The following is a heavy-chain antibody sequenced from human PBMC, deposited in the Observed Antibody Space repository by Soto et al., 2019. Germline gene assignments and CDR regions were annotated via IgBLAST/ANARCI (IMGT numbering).Heavy chain of an antibody. CDR1: GFTFSDYY. V-gene: IGHV3-11*01. CDR3: ARKPYSSSWSDY. J-gene: IGHJ4*02. D-gene: IGHD6-13*01. CDR2: ISRSASTI. Sequence: QVQLVESGGGLVKPGGSLRLSCAASGFTFSDYYMSWIRQAPGKGLEWISYISRSASTIYYADSVKGRFTTSRDNAKNSLYLQMNSLRAEDTAVYYCARKPYSSSWSDYWGQGTLVTVSS.